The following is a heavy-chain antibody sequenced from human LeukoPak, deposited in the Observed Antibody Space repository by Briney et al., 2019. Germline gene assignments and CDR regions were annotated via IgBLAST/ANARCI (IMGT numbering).Heavy chain of an antibody. V-gene: IGHV3-30-3*01. Sequence: PGGSLRLSCSASGFTFSNYAMHWVRQAPGKGLEWVAVISYDGSNKYYADSVKGRFTISRDNSKNTLYLQMNSLTTEDTAVYYCARELYGYYFDNWGQGTLVTVPS. D-gene: IGHD3-3*01. CDR1: GFTFSNYA. CDR2: ISYDGSNK. CDR3: ARELYGYYFDN. J-gene: IGHJ4*02.